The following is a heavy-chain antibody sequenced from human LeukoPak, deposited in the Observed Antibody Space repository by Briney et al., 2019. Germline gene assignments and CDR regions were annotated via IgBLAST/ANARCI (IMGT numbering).Heavy chain of an antibody. CDR1: GYTLTELS. Sequence: ASVKVSCKVSGYTLTELSMHWVRQAPGKGPEWMGGFDPEDGETIYAQKFQGRVTMTEDTSTDTAYMELSSLRSEDTAVYYCATALVVVAARTFDYWSQGTLVTVSS. CDR2: FDPEDGET. D-gene: IGHD2-15*01. V-gene: IGHV1-24*01. J-gene: IGHJ4*02. CDR3: ATALVVVAARTFDY.